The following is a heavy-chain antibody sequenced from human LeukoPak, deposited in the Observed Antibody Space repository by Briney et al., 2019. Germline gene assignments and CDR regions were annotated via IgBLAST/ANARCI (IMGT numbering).Heavy chain of an antibody. D-gene: IGHD2-21*01. CDR2: IYYTGST. CDR3: ARVPLH. V-gene: IGHV4-31*03. J-gene: IGHJ4*02. Sequence: SETLSLTCTVSGDSISTGGYYWSWIRQHPGKGLEWIGYIYYTGSTYYNSSLKSRVTISVDTSKNQFFLKLSSATAADTAVYYCARVPLHWGRGTLVTVSS. CDR1: GDSISTGGYY.